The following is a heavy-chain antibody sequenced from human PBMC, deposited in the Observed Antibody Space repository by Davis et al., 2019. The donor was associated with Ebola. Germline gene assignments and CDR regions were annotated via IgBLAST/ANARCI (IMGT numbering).Heavy chain of an antibody. D-gene: IGHD3-10*01. J-gene: IGHJ6*02. CDR2: ISSSSYI. Sequence: GESLKISCAASGFTFSSYSMNWVRQAPGKGLEWVSSISSSSYIYYADSVKGRFTISRDNAKNSLYLQMNSLRAEDTAVYYCAKSNGAYYYYGMDVWGQGTTVTVSS. V-gene: IGHV3-21*01. CDR3: AKSNGAYYYYGMDV. CDR1: GFTFSSYS.